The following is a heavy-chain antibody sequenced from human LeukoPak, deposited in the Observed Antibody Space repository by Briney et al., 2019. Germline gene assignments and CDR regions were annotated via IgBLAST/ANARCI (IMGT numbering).Heavy chain of an antibody. V-gene: IGHV4-39*07. CDR2: IYYSGST. CDR3: ARENGYRYDY. CDR1: GGSISSSSYY. D-gene: IGHD5-18*01. J-gene: IGHJ4*02. Sequence: SETLSLTCTVSGGSISSSSYYWGWIRQPPGKGLEWIGSIYYSGSTNYNPSLKSRVTISVDTSKNQFSLKLSSVTAADTALYYCARENGYRYDYWGQGTLVTVSS.